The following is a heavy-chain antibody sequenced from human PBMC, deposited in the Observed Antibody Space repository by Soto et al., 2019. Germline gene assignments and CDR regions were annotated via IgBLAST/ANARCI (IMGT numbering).Heavy chain of an antibody. CDR3: ARTAMVTYYYYGMDV. J-gene: IGHJ6*02. Sequence: QVQLVQSGAEVKKPGASVKVSCKASGYTFTGYYMHWVRQAPGQGLEWMGWINPNSGGTNYAQKFQGRVTVTRDTSISTAYMELSRLRSDDTAVYYCARTAMVTYYYYGMDVWGQGTTVTVSS. D-gene: IGHD5-18*01. V-gene: IGHV1-2*02. CDR1: GYTFTGYY. CDR2: INPNSGGT.